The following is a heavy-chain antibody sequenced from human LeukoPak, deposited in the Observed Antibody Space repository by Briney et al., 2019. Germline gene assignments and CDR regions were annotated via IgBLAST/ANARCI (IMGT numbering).Heavy chain of an antibody. CDR1: GFTVSSNS. J-gene: IGHJ6*03. V-gene: IGHV3-66*03. D-gene: IGHD3-3*01. CDR3: AKTSLSDPSGHYYYMDV. CDR2: IYSDNT. Sequence: GGSLRLSCTVSGFTVSSNSMSWVRQAPGKGLEWVSFIYSDNTHYSDSVKGRFTISRDNSQNTVSLQLNNLRIEDTALYYCAKTSLSDPSGHYYYMDVWGKGTTVTVSS.